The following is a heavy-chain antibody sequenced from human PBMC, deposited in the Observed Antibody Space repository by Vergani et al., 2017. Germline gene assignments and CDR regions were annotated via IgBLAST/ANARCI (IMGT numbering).Heavy chain of an antibody. Sequence: QVQLQESGPGLVKPSETLSLTCAVSGYSISSGYYWGWIRQPPGKGLEWIGSIYHSGSTYYNPSLKSRVTISVDTSKNQFSLKLSSVTAADTAVYYCARDTGNGVDPWGQGTLVTVSS. CDR1: GYSISSGYY. D-gene: IGHD1-14*01. CDR2: IYHSGST. CDR3: ARDTGNGVDP. V-gene: IGHV4-38-2*02. J-gene: IGHJ5*02.